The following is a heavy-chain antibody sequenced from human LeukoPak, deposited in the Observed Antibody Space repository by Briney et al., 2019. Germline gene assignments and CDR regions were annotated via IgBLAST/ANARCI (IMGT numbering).Heavy chain of an antibody. CDR3: ARELPDSHFDY. V-gene: IGHV4-59*12. CDR2: IYYSGST. CDR1: GGSISSYY. Sequence: SETLSLTCTVSGGSISSYYWSWIRQPPGKGLEWIGYIYYSGSTYYNPSLKSRVTISVDTSKNQFSLKLSSVTAADTAVYCCARELPDSHFDYWGQGTLVTVSS. D-gene: IGHD2-15*01. J-gene: IGHJ4*02.